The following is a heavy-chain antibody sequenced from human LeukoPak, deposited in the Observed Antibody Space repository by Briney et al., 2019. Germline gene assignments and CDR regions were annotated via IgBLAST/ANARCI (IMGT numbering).Heavy chain of an antibody. CDR3: ARAYSTSSSWYKPLNWFDP. V-gene: IGHV3-23*01. CDR2: ISGSGGST. CDR1: GFIFSNFG. D-gene: IGHD6-13*01. J-gene: IGHJ5*02. Sequence: SGGSLRLSCGASGFIFSNFGMSWVRQAPGKGLEWVSVISGSGGSTYYADSVKGRFTISRDNSKNTLYLQMNSLRAEDTAVYYCARAYSTSSSWYKPLNWFDPWGQGTLVTVSS.